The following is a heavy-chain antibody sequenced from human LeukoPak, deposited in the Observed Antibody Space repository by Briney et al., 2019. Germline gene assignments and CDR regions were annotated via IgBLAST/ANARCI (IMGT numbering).Heavy chain of an antibody. CDR1: GGSIRHCAYF. Sequence: SETLSLTCTISGGSIRHCAYFWYWVRQHPGKGLEWIGYISYTRSTHYNPSLASRVPITVDPEDTLRKQFFLRLTSLTAADTAVYYCARQYSPDSSGLTPWGQGTLVTVSS. CDR3: ARQYSPDSSGLTP. V-gene: IGHV4-31*03. D-gene: IGHD3-22*01. J-gene: IGHJ5*02. CDR2: ISYTRST.